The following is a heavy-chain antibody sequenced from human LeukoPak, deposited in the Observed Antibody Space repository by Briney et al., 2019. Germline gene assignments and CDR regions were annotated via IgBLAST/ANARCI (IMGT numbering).Heavy chain of an antibody. CDR2: INHSGST. CDR1: GGSFSGYY. Sequence: SETLSLTCAVYGGSFSGYYWSWIRQPPGKGLEWIGEINHSGSTNYNPSLESRVTISVDTSKNQFSLKPSSVTAADTAVYYCARGGLSPRTKYSGGRAQYQHWGQGTLVTVSS. V-gene: IGHV4-34*01. D-gene: IGHD6-19*01. J-gene: IGHJ1*01. CDR3: ARGGLSPRTKYSGGRAQYQH.